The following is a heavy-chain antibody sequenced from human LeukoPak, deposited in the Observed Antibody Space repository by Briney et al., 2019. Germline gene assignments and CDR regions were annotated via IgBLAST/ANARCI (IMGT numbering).Heavy chain of an antibody. D-gene: IGHD1-26*01. Sequence: PGGSLRLSCAASGFTFDDYGMSWVRQAPGKGLEWVSGINWNGGSTGYADSVKGRFTISRDNAKNSLYLQMNSLGAEDTAVYYCARDRAGWELPLDYWGQGTLVTVSS. CDR1: GFTFDDYG. J-gene: IGHJ4*02. CDR2: INWNGGST. V-gene: IGHV3-20*04. CDR3: ARDRAGWELPLDY.